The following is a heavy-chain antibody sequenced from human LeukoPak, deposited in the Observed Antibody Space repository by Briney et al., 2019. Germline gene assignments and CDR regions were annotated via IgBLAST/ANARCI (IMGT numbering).Heavy chain of an antibody. CDR1: GYTLTELS. Sequence: ASAKVSCKVSGYTLTELSMHWVRQAPGKGLEWMGGFDPEDGETINAQKFQGRVTMTEDTSTDTAYMELSSLRSEDTAVYYCATDGDRYGYELDYWGQGTLVTVSS. V-gene: IGHV1-24*01. J-gene: IGHJ4*02. D-gene: IGHD5-18*01. CDR2: FDPEDGET. CDR3: ATDGDRYGYELDY.